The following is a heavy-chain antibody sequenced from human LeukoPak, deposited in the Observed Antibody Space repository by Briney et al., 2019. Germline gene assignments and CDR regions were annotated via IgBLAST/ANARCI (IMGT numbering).Heavy chain of an antibody. CDR2: IKQDGSEK. D-gene: IGHD6-6*01. CDR3: ARANLGSSSFLGASDI. J-gene: IGHJ3*02. Sequence: GGSLRLSCAASGFTFSNYWMIWVRQAPGKGLEWVASIKQDGSEKQYVGSVRGRFTISRDNAKNSLYLQMNSLRAEDTAVYYCARANLGSSSFLGASDIWGQGTMVTVSS. V-gene: IGHV3-7*01. CDR1: GFTFSNYW.